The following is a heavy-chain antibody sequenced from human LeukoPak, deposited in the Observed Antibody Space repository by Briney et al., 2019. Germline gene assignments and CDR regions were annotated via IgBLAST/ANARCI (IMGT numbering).Heavy chain of an antibody. D-gene: IGHD2-2*01. Sequence: ASVKVSCKASGYTFTGYYMHWVRQAPAQGLEWMGWINPNSGGTNYAQKFQGRVTMTRDTSISTAYMELSRLRSDDTAVYYCARDRLSLYAVPASYVDYWGQGTLVTVSS. CDR2: INPNSGGT. CDR1: GYTFTGYY. V-gene: IGHV1-2*02. J-gene: IGHJ4*02. CDR3: ARDRLSLYAVPASYVDY.